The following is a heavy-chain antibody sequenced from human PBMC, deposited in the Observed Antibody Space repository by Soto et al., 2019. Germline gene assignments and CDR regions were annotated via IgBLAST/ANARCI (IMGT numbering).Heavy chain of an antibody. J-gene: IGHJ4*02. V-gene: IGHV1-18*01. CDR3: AREPPETPPDY. Sequence: ASVKVSCKASGYTFSDYGIGWMRQAPGQGLEWMGWISSKNGNTNFAQKFRGRVTMTTDTSTSTVYMELRSLKPDDTAVYYCAREPPETPPDYWGQGTLVTVSS. CDR1: GYTFSDYG. CDR2: ISSKNGNT.